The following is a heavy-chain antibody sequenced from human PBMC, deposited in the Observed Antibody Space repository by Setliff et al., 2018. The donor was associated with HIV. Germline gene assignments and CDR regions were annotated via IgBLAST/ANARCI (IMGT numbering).Heavy chain of an antibody. Sequence: SETLSLTCTASGGSISSYYWSWIRQPPGKGLEWIGYIYTSGSTNYNPSLKSRVTISVDTSKNQFSLKLSSVTAADTAVYYCARRYHDASGFYNSWGQGVLVTVSS. CDR2: IYTSGST. V-gene: IGHV4-4*09. J-gene: IGHJ4*02. D-gene: IGHD1-1*01. CDR1: GGSISSYY. CDR3: ARRYHDASGFYNS.